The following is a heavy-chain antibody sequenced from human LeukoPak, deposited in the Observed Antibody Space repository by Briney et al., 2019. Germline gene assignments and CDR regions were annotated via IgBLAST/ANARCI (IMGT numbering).Heavy chain of an antibody. CDR2: ISGSGGST. D-gene: IGHD3-10*01. CDR3: AKRDGITMVRGVGIDY. Sequence: TGGSLRLSCAASGFTFSSYAMSWVRQAPGKGLEWVSAISGSGGSTYYADSVKGRFTISRDNSKNTLYLQMNSLRAEDTAVYYCAKRDGITMVRGVGIDYWGQGTLVTVSS. CDR1: GFTFSSYA. V-gene: IGHV3-23*01. J-gene: IGHJ4*02.